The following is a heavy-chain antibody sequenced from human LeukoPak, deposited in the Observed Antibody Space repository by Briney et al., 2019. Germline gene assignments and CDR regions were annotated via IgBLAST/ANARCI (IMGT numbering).Heavy chain of an antibody. J-gene: IGHJ4*02. V-gene: IGHV4-59*01. CDR2: IHYTPGT. Sequence: SETLSLTCTVSGASISGDYWSWIRQSPGKGLEWLAYIHYTPGTNYNPSLKSRLSISVDTSKNQFSLRLRSVTAADTAVYYCARLQGDSTAVFDYWGQGTLVSVSS. CDR1: GASISGDY. CDR3: ARLQGDSTAVFDY. D-gene: IGHD2-21*01.